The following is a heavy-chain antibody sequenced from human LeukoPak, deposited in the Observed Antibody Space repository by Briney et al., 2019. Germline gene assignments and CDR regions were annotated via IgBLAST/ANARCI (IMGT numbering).Heavy chain of an antibody. Sequence: GGSLRLSCAASGFTFSSYAMSWARQAPGKGLEWVSAISGSGGSTYYADSVKGRFTISRDNSKNTLYLQMNSLRAEDTAVYYCAKWGPMVVAANSGGYYFDYWGQGTLVTVSS. CDR3: AKWGPMVVAANSGGYYFDY. D-gene: IGHD2-15*01. CDR2: ISGSGGST. V-gene: IGHV3-23*01. J-gene: IGHJ4*02. CDR1: GFTFSSYA.